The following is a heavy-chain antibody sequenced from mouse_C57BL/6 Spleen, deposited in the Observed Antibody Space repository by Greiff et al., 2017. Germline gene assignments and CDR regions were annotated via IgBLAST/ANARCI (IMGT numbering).Heavy chain of an antibody. Sequence: EVQVVESGPELVKPGASVKMSCKASGYTFTDYNMHWVKQSHGKSLEWIGYINPNNGGTSYNQKFKGKATLTVNKSSSTAYMELRSLTSEDSAVYYCARVGSSGGHRMDYWGQGTSVTVSS. CDR3: ARVGSSGGHRMDY. D-gene: IGHD3-2*02. J-gene: IGHJ4*01. CDR2: INPNNGGT. V-gene: IGHV1-22*01. CDR1: GYTFTDYN.